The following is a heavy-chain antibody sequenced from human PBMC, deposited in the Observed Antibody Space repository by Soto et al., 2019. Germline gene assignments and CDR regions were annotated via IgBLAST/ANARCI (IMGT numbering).Heavy chain of an antibody. D-gene: IGHD3-16*02. J-gene: IGHJ4*02. CDR3: ARVDDYVWGSYQLDY. V-gene: IGHV1-3*01. CDR1: GYTFTSYA. Sequence: ASVKVSCKASGYTFTSYAMHWVRQAPGQRLEWMGRINAGNGNTKYSQKFQGRVTITRDTSASTAYMELSSLRSEDTAVYYCARVDDYVWGSYQLDYWGQGTLVTVSS. CDR2: INAGNGNT.